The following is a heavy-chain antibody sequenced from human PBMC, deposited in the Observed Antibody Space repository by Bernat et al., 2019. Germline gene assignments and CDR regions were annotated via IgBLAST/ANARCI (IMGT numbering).Heavy chain of an antibody. D-gene: IGHD7-27*01. CDR2: ISSTDNT. CDR3: TKDLHVPGDYWYFDL. J-gene: IGHJ2*01. Sequence: EVQLLESGGDLVQPGGSLRLSCVASGFTFRTSDMSWVRQAPGKGLEWVSGISSTDNTYYAHSMKGRFTISRDSSKNTLYLQMNGLRVEDTASYYCTKDLHVPGDYWYFDLWGRGTLVTVSS. CDR1: GFTFRTSD. V-gene: IGHV3-23*01.